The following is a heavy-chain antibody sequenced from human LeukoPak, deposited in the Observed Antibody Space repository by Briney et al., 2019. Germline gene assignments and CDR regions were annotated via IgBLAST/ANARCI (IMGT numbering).Heavy chain of an antibody. J-gene: IGHJ4*02. CDR1: GGTFSSYA. D-gene: IGHD6-19*01. CDR3: ARDIAVAGTFDY. V-gene: IGHV1-69*01. Sequence: SVKVSCKASGGTFSSYAISWVRQAPGQGLERMGGIIPIFGTANYAQKFQGRVTITADESTSTAYMELSSLRSEDTAVYYCARDIAVAGTFDYWGQGTLVTVSS. CDR2: IIPIFGTA.